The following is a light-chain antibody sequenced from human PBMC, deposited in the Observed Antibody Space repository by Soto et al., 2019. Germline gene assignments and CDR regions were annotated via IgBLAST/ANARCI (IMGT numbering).Light chain of an antibody. CDR2: GAS. Sequence: EIVLTQSPGTLSLSPGERAPLSCRASQSVSSSYLAWFQQNPGQAPRLLIYGASSRATGIPDRFSGSGSGTDLTITISRLEPEDFEVYYCHQYGSSPATFGQGTKVDNK. CDR1: QSVSSSY. J-gene: IGKJ1*01. CDR3: HQYGSSPAT. V-gene: IGKV3-20*01.